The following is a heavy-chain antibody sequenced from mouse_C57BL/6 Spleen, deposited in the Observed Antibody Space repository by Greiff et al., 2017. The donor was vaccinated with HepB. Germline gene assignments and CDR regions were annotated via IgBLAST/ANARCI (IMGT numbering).Heavy chain of an antibody. Sequence: QVQLQQPGAELVKPGASVKLSCKASGYTFTSYWMHWVKQRPGRGLEWIGRIDPNSGGTKYNEKFKSKATLTVDKPSSTAYMQLSSLTSEDSAVYDCAREGDDGNYWFAYWGQGTLVTVSA. V-gene: IGHV1-72*01. D-gene: IGHD2-1*01. CDR1: GYTFTSYW. J-gene: IGHJ3*01. CDR2: IDPNSGGT. CDR3: AREGDDGNYWFAY.